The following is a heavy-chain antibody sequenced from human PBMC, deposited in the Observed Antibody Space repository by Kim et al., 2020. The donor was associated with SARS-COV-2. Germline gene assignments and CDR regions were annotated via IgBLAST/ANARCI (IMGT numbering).Heavy chain of an antibody. J-gene: IGHJ4*02. CDR1: GFTFSTYS. V-gene: IGHV3-48*02. CDR3: ARGSGPGYCWPGYFGH. Sequence: GGSLRLSCAASGFTFSTYSMNWVRQAPGKGLEWISYISSSSSLIYYADSVNGRFTISRDNANNSLYLQMNSLRHEDTAEYYCARGSGPGYCWPGYFGHWGRGTLVTVSS. D-gene: IGHD2-2*03. CDR2: ISSSSSLI.